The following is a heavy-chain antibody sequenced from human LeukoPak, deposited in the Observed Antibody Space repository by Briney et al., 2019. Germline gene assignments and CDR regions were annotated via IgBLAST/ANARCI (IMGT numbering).Heavy chain of an antibody. V-gene: IGHV4-31*03. CDR2: IYYSGST. CDR3: ARVLAVAGNDY. Sequence: SETLSLTCTVSGGSISSGGYYWSWIRQHPGKGLEWIGYIYYSGSTYYDPSLKSRVTISVDTSKNQFSLKLSSVTAADTAVYYCARVLAVAGNDYWGQGTLVTVSS. J-gene: IGHJ4*02. CDR1: GGSISSGGYY. D-gene: IGHD6-19*01.